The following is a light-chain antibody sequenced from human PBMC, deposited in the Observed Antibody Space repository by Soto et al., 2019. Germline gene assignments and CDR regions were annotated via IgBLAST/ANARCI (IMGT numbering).Light chain of an antibody. Sequence: QSVLTQPPSASGTPGQRVTMSCSGSKSNIGGNTVNWYLQLPGTAPKLLIYSNNQRPSGVPERFSDSKSDTSASLAISGLQSEDEGDYYCSTWDNSLHGPVFGGGTKLTVL. V-gene: IGLV1-44*01. CDR3: STWDNSLHGPV. J-gene: IGLJ2*01. CDR2: SNN. CDR1: KSNIGGNT.